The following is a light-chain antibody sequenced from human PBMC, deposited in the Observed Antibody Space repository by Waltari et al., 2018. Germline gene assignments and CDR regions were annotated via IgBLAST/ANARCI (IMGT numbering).Light chain of an antibody. CDR1: QSISFY. J-gene: IGKJ4*01. CDR2: AAS. V-gene: IGKV1-39*01. CDR3: QQSDSTPT. Sequence: DIQMTQSPSSLSASVGDRVTISCRPSQSISFYLNWYQQKPGNAPKLLIYAASSLQSGVPSRFSGSGSGTEFTLTISSLQPEDFATYYCQQSDSTPTFGGGTKVEIK.